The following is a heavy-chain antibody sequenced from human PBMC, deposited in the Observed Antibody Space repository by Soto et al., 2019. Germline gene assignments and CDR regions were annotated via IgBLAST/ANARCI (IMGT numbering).Heavy chain of an antibody. J-gene: IGHJ4*02. V-gene: IGHV1-18*01. CDR1: GYTFINHG. CDR2: IYPYTGNT. Sequence: VQLVQSGAEVRKPGASVKVSCKSSGYTFINHGIFWVRQAPGQGLEWMAWIYPYTGNTNYAQKFLGRVTLTTDTARSTADMDLRRQTSDDTAIYYGARDIKGAAGGGYWGQGTLVTAAS. CDR3: ARDIKGAAGGGY. D-gene: IGHD6-13*01.